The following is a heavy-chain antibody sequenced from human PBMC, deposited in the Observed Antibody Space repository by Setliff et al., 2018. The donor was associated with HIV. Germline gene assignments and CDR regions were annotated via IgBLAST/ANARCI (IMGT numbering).Heavy chain of an antibody. CDR3: AREYYYDTPNNWFDP. CDR2: ISYDGSNK. CDR1: GFTFSSYA. J-gene: IGHJ5*02. V-gene: IGHV3-30-3*01. Sequence: SLRLSCAASGFTFSSYAMHWVRQAPGKGLEWVAVISYDGSNKYYADSVKGRFTISRDNSKNTLYLQMNSLRAEDTAVYYCAREYYYDTPNNWFDPWGQGTLVTVSS. D-gene: IGHD3-22*01.